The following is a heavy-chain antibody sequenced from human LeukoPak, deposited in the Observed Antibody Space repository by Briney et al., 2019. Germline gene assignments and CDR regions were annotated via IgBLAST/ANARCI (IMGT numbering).Heavy chain of an antibody. D-gene: IGHD6-13*01. J-gene: IGHJ4*02. CDR3: AREIAAAGTFDY. CDR1: GGSISSYY. Sequence: SETLSLTCTVSGGSISSYYWSWIRQPPGKGLEWIGYIYYSGSTNYNPSLKSRVTISVDTSKNQFSLKLSSVTAADTAVYYCAREIAAAGTFDYWGQGTLVTVSS. CDR2: IYYSGST. V-gene: IGHV4-59*01.